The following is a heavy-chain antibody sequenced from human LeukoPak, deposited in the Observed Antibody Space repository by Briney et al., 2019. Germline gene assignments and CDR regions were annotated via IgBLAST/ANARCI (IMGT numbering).Heavy chain of an antibody. CDR3: ARDRPQQLSGWFDP. Sequence: GGSLRLSCAASGFTFSSYSMNWVRQAPGKGLEWVSSISSSSSYIYCADSVKGRFAISRDNAKNSLYLQMNSLRAEDTAVYYCARDRPQQLSGWFDPWGQGTLATVSS. D-gene: IGHD6-13*01. V-gene: IGHV3-21*01. CDR2: ISSSSSYI. J-gene: IGHJ5*02. CDR1: GFTFSSYS.